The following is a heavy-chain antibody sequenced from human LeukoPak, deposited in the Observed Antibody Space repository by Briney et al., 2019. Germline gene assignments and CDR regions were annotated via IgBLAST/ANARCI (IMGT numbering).Heavy chain of an antibody. V-gene: IGHV3-7*01. D-gene: IGHD5-12*01. Sequence: GGSLRLSCAASGFTFSSYGMHWVRQAPGKGLEWVANIKQDGSEKYYVDSVKGRFTISRDNAKNSLYLQMNSLRAEDTAVYYCARRMSGYKNWFDPWGQGTLVTVSS. CDR2: IKQDGSEK. CDR1: GFTFSSYG. CDR3: ARRMSGYKNWFDP. J-gene: IGHJ5*02.